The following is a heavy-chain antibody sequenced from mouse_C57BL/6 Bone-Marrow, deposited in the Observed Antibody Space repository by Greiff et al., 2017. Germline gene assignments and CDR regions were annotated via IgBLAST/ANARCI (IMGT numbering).Heavy chain of an antibody. Sequence: VQLQQSGAELARPGASVKLSCTASGYSFTSYGISWVKQRTGQGLEWLGEIYPRSGTTYYNEKFNGQATLTADKAYSTAYMEFRRITSEDYAVDFCARPLYYWDYWGQGTTLTVSA. J-gene: IGHJ2*01. V-gene: IGHV1-81*01. CDR3: ARPLYYWDY. CDR2: IYPRSGTT. CDR1: GYSFTSYG.